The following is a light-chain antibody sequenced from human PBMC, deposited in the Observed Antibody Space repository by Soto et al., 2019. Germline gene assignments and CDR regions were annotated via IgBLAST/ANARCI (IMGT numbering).Light chain of an antibody. CDR1: QSVSSSF. CDR2: GAS. J-gene: IGKJ1*01. CDR3: QQYGSSPRT. Sequence: EIVLTQSPGILSLSPGERATLSCRASQSVSSSFLAWYQQKPGQAPRLLIDGASSRATGIPDRFIGSGSGTDFTLTISSLEPEDFAVYYCQQYGSSPRTCGQGTKVEIK. V-gene: IGKV3-20*01.